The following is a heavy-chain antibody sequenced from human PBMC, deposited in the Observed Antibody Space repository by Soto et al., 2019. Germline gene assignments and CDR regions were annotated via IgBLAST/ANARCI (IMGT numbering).Heavy chain of an antibody. CDR2: IYYSGST. CDR1: GGSISSYY. CDR3: ARRYGYSFDY. Sequence: QVQLQEAGPGLVKPSETLSLTCTVSGGSISSYYWSWIRQPPGKGLEWIGYIYYSGSTNYNPSLKSRVTISVDPSKNQSSLRLSSVTAADTDVYYCARRYGYSFDYWGQGTMVTVSS. D-gene: IGHD1-20*01. V-gene: IGHV4-59*08. J-gene: IGHJ4*02.